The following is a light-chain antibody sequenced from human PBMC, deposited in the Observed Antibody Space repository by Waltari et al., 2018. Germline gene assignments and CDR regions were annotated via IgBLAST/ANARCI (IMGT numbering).Light chain of an antibody. J-gene: IGKJ1*01. CDR3: QQYGRLPWT. V-gene: IGKV3D-20*01. Sequence: EIVLTQSPVTLSLSPGERATLSCGASQSVTSDFVAWFQQKPGLSPRLLIYDASTRATGIPARFSGTGSGTDFTLTISRLEPEDFAVYYCQQYGRLPWTFGQGTKVEIK. CDR2: DAS. CDR1: QSVTSDF.